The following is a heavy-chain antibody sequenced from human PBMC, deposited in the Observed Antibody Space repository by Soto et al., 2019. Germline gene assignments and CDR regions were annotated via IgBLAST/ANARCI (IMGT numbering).Heavy chain of an antibody. CDR3: ARDPRENYFDY. Sequence: GGSLRLSCAASGFTFSSCAMSWVRQAPGKGLEWVSGIGGSGDDTDYADSVKGRFTISRDNSKNTLYLQMNSLRAEDTAVYYCARDPRENYFDYWGQGTLVTVSS. CDR1: GFTFSSCA. J-gene: IGHJ4*02. V-gene: IGHV3-23*01. CDR2: IGGSGDDT.